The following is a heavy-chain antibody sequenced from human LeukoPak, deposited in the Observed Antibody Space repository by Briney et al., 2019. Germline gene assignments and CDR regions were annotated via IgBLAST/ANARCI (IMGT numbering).Heavy chain of an antibody. J-gene: IGHJ4*02. CDR2: IYYSGST. V-gene: IGHV4-30-4*01. D-gene: IGHD6-19*01. Sequence: TVSLICTVSGGSISSGDYYWSRIRQPPGKGLEWIGYIYYSGSTYYNPSLKSEVTISVDTSKNQLSLKLSSVTAADTAVYYCATASIVSSGWYMDYWGEGTVDPVSS. CDR3: ATASIVSSGWYMDY. CDR1: GGSISSGDYY.